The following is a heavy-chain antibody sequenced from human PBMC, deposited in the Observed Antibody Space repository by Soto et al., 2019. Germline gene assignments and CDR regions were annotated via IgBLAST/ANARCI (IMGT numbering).Heavy chain of an antibody. Sequence: QVQLVESGGGLVKPGGSLRLSCAASGFTFSDYFMSWIRQAPGKGLEWGSYISSSGSTIDYADSVKGRFTLSRANAKNSLYLQMNSLRAEDTAVYYCERGRIYCSSTSCSIHCDYWGQGTLVTVSS. D-gene: IGHD2-2*01. V-gene: IGHV3-11*01. CDR1: GFTFSDYF. CDR3: ERGRIYCSSTSCSIHCDY. CDR2: ISSSGSTI. J-gene: IGHJ4*02.